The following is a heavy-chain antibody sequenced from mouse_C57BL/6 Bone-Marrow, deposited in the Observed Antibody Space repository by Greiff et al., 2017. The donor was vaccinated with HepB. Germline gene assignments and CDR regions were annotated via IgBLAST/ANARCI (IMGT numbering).Heavy chain of an antibody. CDR1: GFTFSDFY. CDR2: SRNKANDYTT. D-gene: IGHD2-12*01. V-gene: IGHV7-1*01. CDR3: ARDANNTRYFDV. Sequence: EVQVVESGGGLVQSGRSLRLSCATSGFTFSDFYMEWVRQAPGKGLEWIAASRNKANDYTTEYSASVKGRFIVSRDTSQSILYLQMNALRAEDTAIYYCARDANNTRYFDVWGTGTTVTVSS. J-gene: IGHJ1*03.